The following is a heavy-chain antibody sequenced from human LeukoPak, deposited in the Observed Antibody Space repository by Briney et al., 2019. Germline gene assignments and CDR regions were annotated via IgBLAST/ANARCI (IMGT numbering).Heavy chain of an antibody. J-gene: IGHJ3*02. Sequence: SVKVSCKASGGTFSSYAISWVRQAPGQGLEWMGRIIPILGIANYAQKFQGRVTTTADKSTSTAYMELSSLRSEDTAVYYCARDCPNSPSDYGGPCGAFDIWGQGNPGHRLL. CDR1: GGTFSSYA. CDR2: IIPILGIA. V-gene: IGHV1-69*04. D-gene: IGHD4-23*01. CDR3: ARDCPNSPSDYGGPCGAFDI.